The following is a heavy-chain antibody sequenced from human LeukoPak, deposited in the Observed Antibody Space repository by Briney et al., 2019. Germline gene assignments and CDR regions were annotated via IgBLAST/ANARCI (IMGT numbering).Heavy chain of an antibody. CDR3: ASSRSGGYAFDI. CDR2: INHSGST. J-gene: IGHJ3*02. D-gene: IGHD6-25*01. V-gene: IGHV4-34*01. Sequence: SETLSLTCAVYGGSFSGYYWSWIRQPPGKGLEWIGEINHSGSTNYNPSLKSRVTISVDTSKNQFSLKLSSVTAADTAVYYCASSRSGGYAFDIWGQGTMVTVSS. CDR1: GGSFSGYY.